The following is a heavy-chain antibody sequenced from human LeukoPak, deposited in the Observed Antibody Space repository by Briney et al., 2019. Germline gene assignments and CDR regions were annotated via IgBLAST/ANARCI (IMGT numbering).Heavy chain of an antibody. CDR3: GRVLRYCSGGNCYSGGLGYMDV. CDR1: GFTFSSYE. CDR2: ISSSGSTI. Sequence: GGSLRLSCAASGFTFSSYEMNWVRQAPGKGLEWVSYISSSGSTIYYADSVKGRFTISRDNAKNSLFLQMNSLRAEDTAVYYCGRVLRYCSGGNCYSGGLGYMDVWGKGTTVTISS. J-gene: IGHJ6*03. V-gene: IGHV3-48*03. D-gene: IGHD2-15*01.